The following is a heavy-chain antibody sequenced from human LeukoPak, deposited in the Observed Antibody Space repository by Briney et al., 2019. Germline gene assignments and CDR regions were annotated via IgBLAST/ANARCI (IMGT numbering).Heavy chain of an antibody. V-gene: IGHV3-49*04. CDR1: GFTFGDYA. CDR2: IRSKAYGGTT. CDR3: TRSRGRVQLLRYFDY. D-gene: IGHD2-2*01. J-gene: IGHJ4*02. Sequence: PGGSLRLSCTASGFTFGDYAVSWVRQAPGKGLEWVGFIRSKAYGGTTEYAASVKGRFTISRDDSKSIAYLQMNSLKTEDTAVYYCTRSRGRVQLLRYFDYWGQGTLVTVSS.